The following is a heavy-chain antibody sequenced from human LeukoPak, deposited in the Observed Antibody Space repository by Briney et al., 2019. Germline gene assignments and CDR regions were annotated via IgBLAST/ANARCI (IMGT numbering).Heavy chain of an antibody. D-gene: IGHD3-22*01. CDR3: ARDLAPYYYDSSGYSDY. Sequence: ASVKVSCKASGYTFTSYAMNWVRQAPGQGLEWMGWINTNTGNPTYAQGFTGRFVFSLDTSVSTAYPQISSLKAEDTAVYYCARDLAPYYYDSSGYSDYWGQGTLVTVSS. J-gene: IGHJ4*02. CDR1: GYTFTSYA. V-gene: IGHV7-4-1*02. CDR2: INTNTGNP.